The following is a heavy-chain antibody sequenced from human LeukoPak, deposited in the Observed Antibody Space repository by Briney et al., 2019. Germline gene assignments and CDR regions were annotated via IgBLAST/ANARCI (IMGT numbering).Heavy chain of an antibody. J-gene: IGHJ4*02. V-gene: IGHV3-74*01. Sequence: GGSLRLSCAASGFTFSGYWMYWVRQAPGKGLVWVSLINSDGSSTNYADSAKGRFTISRDNARNTLYLQMNSLSADDTAVYYCTRDIGGRSAYWGQGALVTVSS. CDR3: TRDIGGRSAY. CDR1: GFTFSGYW. D-gene: IGHD3-16*01. CDR2: INSDGSST.